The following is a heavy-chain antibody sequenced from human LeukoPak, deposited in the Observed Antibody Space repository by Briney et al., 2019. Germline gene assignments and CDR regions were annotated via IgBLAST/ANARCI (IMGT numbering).Heavy chain of an antibody. CDR2: IYYSGST. CDR1: GGSISSGGYY. J-gene: IGHJ6*02. D-gene: IGHD3-10*01. Sequence: SETLSLTCTVSGGSISSGGYYWSWIRQHPGKGLEWIGYIYYSGSTYYNPSLKSRVTISVDTSKNQFSLKLSSVTAADTAVYYCARAGGRTMVRGVITNYYYYGMDVWGQGTTVTVSS. CDR3: ARAGGRTMVRGVITNYYYYGMDV. V-gene: IGHV4-30-4*08.